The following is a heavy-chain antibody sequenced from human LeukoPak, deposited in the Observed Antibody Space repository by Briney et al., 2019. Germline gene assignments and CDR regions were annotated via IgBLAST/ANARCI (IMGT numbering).Heavy chain of an antibody. CDR1: GGSISSYY. CDR3: AREVRRCSSGCGWFDP. Sequence: PSETLSLTCTVSGGSISSYYWSWIRQPPGKGLEWIGYIYYSGSTNYNPSLKSRVTISVDTSKNQFPLKLSSVTAADTAVYYCAREVRRCSSGCGWFDPWGQGTLVTVSS. J-gene: IGHJ5*02. D-gene: IGHD6-19*01. V-gene: IGHV4-59*01. CDR2: IYYSGST.